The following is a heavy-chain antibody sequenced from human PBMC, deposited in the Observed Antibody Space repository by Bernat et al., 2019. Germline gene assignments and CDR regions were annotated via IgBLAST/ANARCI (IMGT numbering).Heavy chain of an antibody. Sequence: QVQLVESGGGVVQPGRSLRLSCAASGFTFSSYGMHWVRQAPGKGLEWVAVIWYDGSNKYYADSVKGRFTISRDNSKNTLYLQMNSLRAEDTALYYCAKDLSGRYCTTTSCYVADYWGQGALVTVSS. V-gene: IGHV3-33*06. D-gene: IGHD2-2*01. CDR1: GFTFSSYG. CDR3: AKDLSGRYCTTTSCYVADY. CDR2: IWYDGSNK. J-gene: IGHJ4*02.